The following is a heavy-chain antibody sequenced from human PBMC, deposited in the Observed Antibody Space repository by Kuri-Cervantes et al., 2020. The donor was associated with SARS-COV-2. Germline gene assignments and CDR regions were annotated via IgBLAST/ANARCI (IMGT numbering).Heavy chain of an antibody. CDR1: GGTFSSYA. CDR2: IIPIFGTA. CDR3: ARDSGDWTPDGFDI. Sequence: SVKVSCKASGGTFSSYAISWVRQAPGQGLEWMGGIIPIFGTANYAQKFQGRVTITTDESTSTAYMELSSLRSEDTAVYYCARDSGDWTPDGFDIWGQGTMVTVSS. D-gene: IGHD2-21*02. J-gene: IGHJ3*02. V-gene: IGHV1-69*05.